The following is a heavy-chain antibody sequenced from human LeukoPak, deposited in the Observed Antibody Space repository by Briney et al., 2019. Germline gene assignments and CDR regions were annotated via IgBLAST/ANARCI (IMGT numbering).Heavy chain of an antibody. V-gene: IGHV4-59*01. J-gene: IGHJ4*02. CDR3: ARGYCSGGSCFDY. Sequence: SETLSLTCTVSGGSISSYYWSWIRQPPGKGLEWIGYIYYSGGTNYNPSLKSRVTISVDTSKNQFSLKLSSVTAADTAVYYCARGYCSGGSCFDYWGQGTLVTVSS. D-gene: IGHD2-15*01. CDR2: IYYSGGT. CDR1: GGSISSYY.